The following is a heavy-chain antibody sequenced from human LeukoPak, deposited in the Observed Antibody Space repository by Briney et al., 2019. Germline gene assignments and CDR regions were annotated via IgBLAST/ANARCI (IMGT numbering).Heavy chain of an antibody. CDR1: GFTFNIYS. Sequence: RSLRLSCAASGFTFNIYSIHWVRQAPGKGLEWVAVISPDGSSENYADSVRGRFTISRDNAKKTLYLQLNSLRPEDTAVYYCARCIVVIPVVRGGGYYGMDVWGQGTTVTVSS. CDR3: ARCIVVIPVVRGGGYYGMDV. CDR2: ISPDGSSE. J-gene: IGHJ6*02. V-gene: IGHV3-30*04. D-gene: IGHD2-2*01.